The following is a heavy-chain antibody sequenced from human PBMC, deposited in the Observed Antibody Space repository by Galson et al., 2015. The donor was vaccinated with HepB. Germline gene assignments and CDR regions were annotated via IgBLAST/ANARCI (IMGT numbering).Heavy chain of an antibody. J-gene: IGHJ4*02. D-gene: IGHD3-22*01. Sequence: SLRLSCAASGFTFSSYGMHWVRQAPGKGLEWVAVIWYDGSNKYYADSVKGRFTISRDNSKNTLYLQMNSLRAEDTAVYYCARAPHYYDSSGYYYAWDFDYWGQGTLVTVSS. CDR3: ARAPHYYDSSGYYYAWDFDY. CDR2: IWYDGSNK. V-gene: IGHV3-33*01. CDR1: GFTFSSYG.